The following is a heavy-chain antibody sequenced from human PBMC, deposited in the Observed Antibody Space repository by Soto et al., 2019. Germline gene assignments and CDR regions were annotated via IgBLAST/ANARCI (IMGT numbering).Heavy chain of an antibody. Sequence: EVQLVESGGGLVQPGESLRLSCAASGFTFSAFWMTWLRQAPGKGLEWVANIKRDGTVTHYGDSVEGRCTLSRDNAQNSLFLPLNSLRPEDTAMYYCARDLSPPGEFFYDAVDVWGQGTFVTVSS. CDR1: GFTFSAFW. D-gene: IGHD2-21*01. J-gene: IGHJ3*01. CDR3: ARDLSPPGEFFYDAVDV. CDR2: IKRDGTVT. V-gene: IGHV3-7*04.